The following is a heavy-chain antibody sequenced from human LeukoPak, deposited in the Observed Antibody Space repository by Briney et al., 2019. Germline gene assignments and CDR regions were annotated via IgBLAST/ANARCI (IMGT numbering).Heavy chain of an antibody. J-gene: IGHJ4*02. CDR2: ISYDGSNK. CDR3: ARDRTFWDY. Sequence: GGSLRLSCAASGFTFSSYAMHWVRQAPGKGLEWVAVISYDGSNKYYADSVKGRFTISRDNSKNTLYLQMNSLRAEDTAVYYCARDRTFWDYWGQGTLVTVSS. V-gene: IGHV3-30-3*01. CDR1: GFTFSSYA. D-gene: IGHD3-16*01.